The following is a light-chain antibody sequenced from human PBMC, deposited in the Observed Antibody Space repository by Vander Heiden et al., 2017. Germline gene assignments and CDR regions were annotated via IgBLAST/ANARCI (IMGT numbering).Light chain of an antibody. Sequence: IRMTQSPSSFSASTGDRVTITCRASQGISSYLAWYQQKPGKAPKLLIYAASTLQSGVPSRFSGSGSGTDFTLTISCLQSEDFATYYCQQDYSYPRTFGQGTKVEIK. CDR1: QGISSY. CDR2: AAS. CDR3: QQDYSYPRT. J-gene: IGKJ2*02. V-gene: IGKV1-8*01.